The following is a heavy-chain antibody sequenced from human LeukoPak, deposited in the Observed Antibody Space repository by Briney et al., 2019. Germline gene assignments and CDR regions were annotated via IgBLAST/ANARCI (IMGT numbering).Heavy chain of an antibody. Sequence: GSLRLSCVASGFTFGSYWMHWVRQAPGKGLVWVSRINSDGSSTSYADSVKGRFTISRDDAKNTVYLQMNSLRDEDTAVYYCARVGKGEDFDYWGQGTLVTVSS. CDR3: ARVGKGEDFDY. V-gene: IGHV3-74*01. CDR2: INSDGSST. J-gene: IGHJ4*02. D-gene: IGHD3-16*01. CDR1: GFTFGSYW.